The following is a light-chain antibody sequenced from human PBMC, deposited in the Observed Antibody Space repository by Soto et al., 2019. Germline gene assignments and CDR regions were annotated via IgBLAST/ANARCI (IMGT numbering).Light chain of an antibody. CDR2: SNN. J-gene: IGLJ1*01. V-gene: IGLV1-44*01. CDR1: SSNIGSNT. CDR3: AAWDNRLNAYV. Sequence: QSVLTQPPSTSGTPGQWVTISCSGSSSNIGSNTVNWYQHLPGTAPKLLIYSNNQRPSGVPDRFSGSKSGTSASLAVSGLQSEDEADYYCAAWDNRLNAYVFGIGTKVTVL.